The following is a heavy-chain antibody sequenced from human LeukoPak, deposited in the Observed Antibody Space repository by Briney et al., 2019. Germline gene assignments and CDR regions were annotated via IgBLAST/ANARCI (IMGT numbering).Heavy chain of an antibody. CDR3: ARQKRDYDILTGYRPGSIDY. D-gene: IGHD3-9*01. CDR1: GGSISSYY. CDR2: IYYSGST. V-gene: IGHV4-59*08. J-gene: IGHJ4*02. Sequence: SETLSLTCTVSGGSISSYYWSWIRQPPGKGLEWIGYIYYSGSTNYNPSLKSRVTISVDTSKNQFSLKLSSVTAADTAVYYCARQKRDYDILTGYRPGSIDYWGQGTLVTVSS.